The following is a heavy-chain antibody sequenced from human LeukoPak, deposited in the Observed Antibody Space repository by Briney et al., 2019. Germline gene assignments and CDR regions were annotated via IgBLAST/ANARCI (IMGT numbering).Heavy chain of an antibody. D-gene: IGHD2-2*01. CDR3: ARDFYCSRTSCYAPSFDY. CDR2: IGYDGTNE. J-gene: IGHJ4*02. V-gene: IGHV3-33*01. Sequence: GRSLRLSCAASGFTFSSYGMHWVRQAPGKGLEWVALIGYDGTNEYYADSVKGRFTISRDNSKDTLYLQMKSLRAEDTAVYYCARDFYCSRTSCYAPSFDYWGQGTLVTVSS. CDR1: GFTFSSYG.